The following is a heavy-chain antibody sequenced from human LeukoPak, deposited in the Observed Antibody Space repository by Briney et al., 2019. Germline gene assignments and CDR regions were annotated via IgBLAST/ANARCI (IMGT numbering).Heavy chain of an antibody. CDR1: GFTFSSYA. J-gene: IGHJ4*02. V-gene: IGHV3-23*01. D-gene: IGHD5-24*01. Sequence: GGSLRLSCAASGFTFSSYAMSWVRQAPGKGLEWVSAISGSGGSTYYADSVKGRFTISRDNSKNTLYLQMNSLRAEDTAVYYCAKVSVRHNPWLQLRRGSILDYWGQGTLVTVSS. CDR3: AKVSVRHNPWLQLRRGSILDY. CDR2: ISGSGGST.